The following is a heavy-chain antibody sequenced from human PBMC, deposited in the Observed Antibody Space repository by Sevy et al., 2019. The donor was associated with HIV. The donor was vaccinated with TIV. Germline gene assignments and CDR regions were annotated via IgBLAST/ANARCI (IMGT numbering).Heavy chain of an antibody. Sequence: LRLSCAVSGASISSGVYSWNWIRQPPGKGLEWIGYIYHSGNTYYNPSLKSRVTISVDRSNNQFSLKMRSVTAADTAVYYCARDGGTMTTPGCLDFWGQGIMVTVSS. D-gene: IGHD4-17*01. V-gene: IGHV4-30-2*01. CDR3: ARDGGTMTTPGCLDF. J-gene: IGHJ3*01. CDR1: GASISSGVYS. CDR2: IYHSGNT.